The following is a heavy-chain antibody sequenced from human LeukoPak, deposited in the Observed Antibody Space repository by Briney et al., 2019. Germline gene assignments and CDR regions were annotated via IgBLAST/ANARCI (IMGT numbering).Heavy chain of an antibody. D-gene: IGHD3-10*01. CDR2: ISGSGGST. CDR1: GFTFSSYA. CDR3: ELLWFGALVPRDDY. Sequence: GGSLRLSCAASGFTFSSYAMSWVRQAPGKGLEWVSAISGSGGSTYYADSVKGRFTISRDNSKNTLYLQMNSLRAEDTAVYYCELLWFGALVPRDDYWGQGTLVTVSS. V-gene: IGHV3-23*01. J-gene: IGHJ4*02.